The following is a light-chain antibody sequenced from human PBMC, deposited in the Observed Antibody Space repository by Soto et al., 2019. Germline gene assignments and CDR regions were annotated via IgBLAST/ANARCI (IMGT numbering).Light chain of an antibody. J-gene: IGKJ1*01. Sequence: EIVVTQSPVTLSLSPGDRATLSCRASRSVSTYLAWYQQKPGQAPRLLIYDTSHRATGIPARFSGSGSGTDFTLTISRLEPKDFAVYYCQQRSSWMWAFGQGTRVEVK. CDR3: QQRSSWMWA. V-gene: IGKV3-11*01. CDR2: DTS. CDR1: RSVSTY.